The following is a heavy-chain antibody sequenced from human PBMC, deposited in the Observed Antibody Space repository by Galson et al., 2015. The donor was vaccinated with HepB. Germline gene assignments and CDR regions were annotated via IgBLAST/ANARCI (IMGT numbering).Heavy chain of an antibody. CDR1: GFTVSDYY. D-gene: IGHD3-3*02. CDR3: SRTLPGIDLDY. Sequence: SLRLSCAASGFTVSDYYMEWVRQAPGKGLEWVGRVRHKARRYTTDYVASVEGRFTISRDDSKNSLYLQMDSLKTEDTAVYYCSRTLPGIDLDYWGQGTLVTVSS. CDR2: VRHKARRYTT. V-gene: IGHV3-72*01. J-gene: IGHJ4*02.